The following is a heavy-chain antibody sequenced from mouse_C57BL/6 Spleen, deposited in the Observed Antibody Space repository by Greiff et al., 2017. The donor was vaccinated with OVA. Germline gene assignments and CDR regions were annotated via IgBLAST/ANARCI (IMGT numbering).Heavy chain of an antibody. CDR3: KRVLRYGEY. CDR2: IDPETGGT. Sequence: QVQLQQSGAELVRPGASVTLSCKASGYTFTDYEMHWVKQTPVHGLEWIGAIDPETGGTAYNQKFKGKAILTADKSSSTAYMELRSLTSEDSAVYDCKRVLRYGEYWGQGTTLTVSS. CDR1: GYTFTDYE. D-gene: IGHD1-1*01. V-gene: IGHV1-15*01. J-gene: IGHJ2*01.